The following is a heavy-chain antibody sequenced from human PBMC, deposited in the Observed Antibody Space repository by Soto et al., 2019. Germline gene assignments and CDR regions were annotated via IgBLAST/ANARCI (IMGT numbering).Heavy chain of an antibody. J-gene: IGHJ6*02. CDR2: ISYDGSNN. V-gene: IGHV3-30*18. CDR1: GFTFSSYG. Sequence: GGSLRLSCAASGFTFSSYGMHWVRQAPGKGLEWVAVISYDGSNNYYADSVKGRFTISRDNSKNTLYLQMNSLRAEDTAVYYCAKDQQLVPYYYYRMDVCGQRTTVTVCS. D-gene: IGHD6-13*01. CDR3: AKDQQLVPYYYYRMDV.